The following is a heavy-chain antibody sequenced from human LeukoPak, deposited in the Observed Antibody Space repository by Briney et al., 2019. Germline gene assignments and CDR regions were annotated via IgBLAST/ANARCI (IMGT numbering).Heavy chain of an antibody. CDR3: ARGRSYYGSGTTFDY. CDR2: INHSGST. CDR1: GGSFSGYY. V-gene: IGHV4-34*01. Sequence: SETLSLTCAVYGGSFSGYYWSWIRQPPGKGLEWIGEINHSGSTNYNPSLKSRVTISIDTSKNQFSLKLSSVTAADTAVYYCARGRSYYGSGTTFDYWGQGTLVTVSS. J-gene: IGHJ4*02. D-gene: IGHD3-10*01.